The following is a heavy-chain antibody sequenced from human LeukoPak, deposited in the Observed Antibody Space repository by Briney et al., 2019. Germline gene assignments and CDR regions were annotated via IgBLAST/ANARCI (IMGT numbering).Heavy chain of an antibody. CDR2: ISAYNGNT. V-gene: IGHV1-18*01. J-gene: IGHJ4*02. D-gene: IGHD2-2*03. CDR1: GYTFTSYG. Sequence: AASVKVSCKASGYTFTSYGISWVRQAPGQGLEWMGWISAYNGNTNYAQKLQGRVTMTTDTSTSTAYMELRSLRSDDTAVYYCARGGYCSNTSCYSRRPLDYWGQGTLVTVSS. CDR3: ARGGYCSNTSCYSRRPLDY.